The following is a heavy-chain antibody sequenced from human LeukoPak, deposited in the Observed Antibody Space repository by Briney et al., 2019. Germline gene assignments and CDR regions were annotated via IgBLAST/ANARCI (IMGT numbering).Heavy chain of an antibody. Sequence: SETLSLTCTVSGYSISSGYYWGWIRQPPEKGLEWIGSIYHSGSTYYNPSLKSRVTISVDTSKNQFSLKLSSVTAADTAVYYCATPRGYSYGYVPYYFDYWGQGTLVTVSS. CDR2: IYHSGST. V-gene: IGHV4-38-2*02. J-gene: IGHJ4*02. D-gene: IGHD5-18*01. CDR3: ATPRGYSYGYVPYYFDY. CDR1: GYSISSGYY.